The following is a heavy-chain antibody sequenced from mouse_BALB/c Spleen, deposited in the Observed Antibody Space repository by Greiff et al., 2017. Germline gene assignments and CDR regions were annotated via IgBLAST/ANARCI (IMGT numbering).Heavy chain of an antibody. CDR1: GFTFSSYT. D-gene: IGHD2-1*01. CDR3: TRGDGTYYYAMDY. V-gene: IGHV5-6-4*01. J-gene: IGHJ4*01. Sequence: EVQLVESGGGLVKPGGSLKLSCAASGFTFSSYTMSWVRQTPAKRLEWVATISSGGSYTYYPDSVKGRFTISRDNAKNTLYLQMSSLKSEDTAMYYCTRGDGTYYYAMDYWGQGTSVTVSS. CDR2: ISSGGSYT.